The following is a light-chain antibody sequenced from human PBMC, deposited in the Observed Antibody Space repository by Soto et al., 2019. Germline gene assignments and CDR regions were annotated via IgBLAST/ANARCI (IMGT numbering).Light chain of an antibody. V-gene: IGKV3-20*01. CDR3: QQYGSSSWT. CDR1: QIVSSSY. Sequence: EIVLTQSPGTLSLSPGKRATLSCRASQIVSSSYLAWYQQKPGQAPRLLIYGTSSRATAIPDRFSGSGSGTDFTLTISRLEPEDFAVYYCQQYGSSSWTFGQGTKVDIK. J-gene: IGKJ1*01. CDR2: GTS.